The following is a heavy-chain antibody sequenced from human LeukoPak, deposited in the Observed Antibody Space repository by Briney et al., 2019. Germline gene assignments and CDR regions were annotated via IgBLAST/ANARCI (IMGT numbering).Heavy chain of an antibody. Sequence: PGGSLRLSCAASGFTFSSYGMHWVRQAPGKGLEWVAFIRYDGSNKYYADSVKGRFTISRDNSKNTLYLQMNSLRAEDTAVYYWAKDLGYYGSGSYYNQWLFDYWGQGTLVTVSS. CDR3: AKDLGYYGSGSYYNQWLFDY. CDR2: IRYDGSNK. D-gene: IGHD3-10*01. V-gene: IGHV3-30*02. CDR1: GFTFSSYG. J-gene: IGHJ4*02.